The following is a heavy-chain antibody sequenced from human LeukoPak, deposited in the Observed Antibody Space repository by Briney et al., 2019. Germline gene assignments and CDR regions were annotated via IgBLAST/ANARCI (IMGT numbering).Heavy chain of an antibody. CDR1: GFTVSSNY. D-gene: IGHD6-19*01. CDR2: IYSGGST. Sequence: GGSLRLSCAASGFTVSSNYMSWVRQAPGKGLEWVSVIYSGGSTYYADSVKGRFTISRDNSKNTLYLQMNSLRAEDTAVYYCARGVVGSGWHRPFDYWGQGSLVTVSS. CDR3: ARGVVGSGWHRPFDY. J-gene: IGHJ4*02. V-gene: IGHV3-53*01.